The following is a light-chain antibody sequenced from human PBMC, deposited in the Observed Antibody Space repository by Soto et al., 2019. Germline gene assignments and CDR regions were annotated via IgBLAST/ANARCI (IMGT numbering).Light chain of an antibody. Sequence: QSVLTQPPSASGPPGQGVTISCSGRGANIGNNFVCWYQQLPGTAPKLLIYSNNQRPSGVPDRFSGSKSGTSASLAISGLRSEDEGDYYCVSWDDSLSALVFGTGTKVTVL. CDR3: VSWDDSLSALV. CDR2: SNN. V-gene: IGLV1-47*02. CDR1: GANIGNNF. J-gene: IGLJ1*01.